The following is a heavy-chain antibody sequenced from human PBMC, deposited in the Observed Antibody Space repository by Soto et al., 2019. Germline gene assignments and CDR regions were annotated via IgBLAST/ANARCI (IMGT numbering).Heavy chain of an antibody. D-gene: IGHD2-2*01. J-gene: IGHJ3*02. Sequence: EVQLVESGGDLVQPGGSLRLSCAASGFTFSSHWMHWVRRVPGKGLVWVSHINTDGGITGYADSVKGRFTISRDNANNTLYLQMNGLRVEDTSVYYCTREAGYCSRTSCYRRAFDSWGQGTMVTVSS. V-gene: IGHV3-74*01. CDR1: GFTFSSHW. CDR2: INTDGGIT. CDR3: TREAGYCSRTSCYRRAFDS.